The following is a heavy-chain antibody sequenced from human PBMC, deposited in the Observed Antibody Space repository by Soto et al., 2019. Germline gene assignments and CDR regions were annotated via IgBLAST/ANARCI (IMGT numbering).Heavy chain of an antibody. CDR2: ISAYNGNT. J-gene: IGHJ6*02. D-gene: IGHD3-16*01. Sequence: QVQLVQSGAEVKKPGASVKVSCKASGYTFTSYGISWVRQAPGQGLEWMGWISAYNGNTNYAQKLQGRVTMTTDTSTSTAYMELRSLGSDDAAVYYCAILIYRQHLNYYYYYGMDVWGQGTTVTVSS. CDR1: GYTFTSYG. V-gene: IGHV1-18*01. CDR3: AILIYRQHLNYYYYYGMDV.